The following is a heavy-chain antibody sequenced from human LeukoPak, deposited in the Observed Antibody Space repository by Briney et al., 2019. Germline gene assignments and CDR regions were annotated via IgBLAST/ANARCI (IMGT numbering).Heavy chain of an antibody. CDR2: ISTSGST. J-gene: IGHJ4*02. CDR3: ARDTYNYGSSAYYFDY. D-gene: IGHD5-18*01. Sequence: PSETLSLTCTVSGGSISSYFWSWIRQPAGKGLEWIGRISTSGSTNYNPSLKSRVTMSVDTSKNQFSLKLSSVTAADTAVYYCARDTYNYGSSAYYFDYWGQGTLVTVSS. V-gene: IGHV4-4*07. CDR1: GGSISSYF.